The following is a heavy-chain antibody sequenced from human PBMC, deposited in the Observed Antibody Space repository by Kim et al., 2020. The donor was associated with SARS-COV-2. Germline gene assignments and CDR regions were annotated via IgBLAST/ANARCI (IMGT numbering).Heavy chain of an antibody. CDR3: TTDGTYCTNGVCQDY. CDR2: IKSKTDGGTT. V-gene: IGHV3-15*01. CDR1: GFTFSNAW. J-gene: IGHJ4*02. D-gene: IGHD2-8*01. Sequence: GGSLRLSCAASGFTFSNAWMSWVRQAPGKGLEWVGRIKSKTDGGTTDYAAPVKGRFTISRDDSKNTLYLQMNSLKTEDTAVYYCTTDGTYCTNGVCQDYWGQGTLVTVSS.